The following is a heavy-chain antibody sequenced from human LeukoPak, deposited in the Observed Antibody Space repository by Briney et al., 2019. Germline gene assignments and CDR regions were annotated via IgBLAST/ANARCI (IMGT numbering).Heavy chain of an antibody. CDR3: ARGTEKTRISGYYSFDH. J-gene: IGHJ4*02. CDR2: VYTSGTT. V-gene: IGHV4-4*07. Sequence: PSETLSLTCTVSGGSISGYFWTWIRQPAGKELEWIGRVYTSGTTYYNPSLESRATISLDTFNNQFSLRVTSVTAADTAIYYCARGTEKTRISGYYSFDHWGRGLLVTVSS. CDR1: GGSISGYF. D-gene: IGHD5-12*01.